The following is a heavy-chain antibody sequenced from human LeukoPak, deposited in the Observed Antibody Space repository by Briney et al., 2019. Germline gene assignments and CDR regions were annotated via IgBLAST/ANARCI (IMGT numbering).Heavy chain of an antibody. D-gene: IGHD6-19*01. CDR2: INHSGST. CDR1: GGSISSGSYY. V-gene: IGHV4-61*09. CDR3: ARRERQWLGRGVVDY. Sequence: PSQTLSLTCTVSGGSISSGSYYWSWIRQPAGKGLEWIGEINHSGSTNYNPSLKSRVTISVDTSKNQFSLKLSSVTAADTAVYYCARRERQWLGRGVVDYWGQGTLVTVSS. J-gene: IGHJ4*02.